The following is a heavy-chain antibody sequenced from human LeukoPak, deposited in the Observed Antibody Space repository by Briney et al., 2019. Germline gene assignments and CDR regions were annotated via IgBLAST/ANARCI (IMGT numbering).Heavy chain of an antibody. CDR2: INQGGSEK. J-gene: IGHJ4*02. CDR3: VRDGSGYDY. V-gene: IGHV3-7*05. D-gene: IGHD6-19*01. CDR1: RFXFSNYW. Sequence: PGGSLRLSCAASRFXFSNYWMSWVRQPAGKGLEWVANINQGGSEKYYLNSVKGRFTISRDNAKNSLYLQMNSLRADDTAIYYCVRDGSGYDYWGQGILVTVSS.